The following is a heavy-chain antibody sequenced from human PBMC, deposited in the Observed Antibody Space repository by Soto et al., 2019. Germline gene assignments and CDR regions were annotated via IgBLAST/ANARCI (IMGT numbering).Heavy chain of an antibody. J-gene: IGHJ6*02. CDR3: ARDSGRHGVATIMDYYYYGMDV. V-gene: IGHV4-59*01. CDR1: GGSISSYY. Sequence: SETLSLTCTVSGGSISSYYWSWIRQPPGKGLEWIGYIYYSGSTNYNPSLKSRVTISVDTSKNQFSLKLSSVTAADTAVYYCARDSGRHGVATIMDYYYYGMDVWGQGTTVTVSS. D-gene: IGHD5-12*01. CDR2: IYYSGST.